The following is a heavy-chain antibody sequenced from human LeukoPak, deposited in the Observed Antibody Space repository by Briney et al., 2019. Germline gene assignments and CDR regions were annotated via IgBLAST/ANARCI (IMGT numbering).Heavy chain of an antibody. J-gene: IGHJ4*02. CDR2: INGDGSWT. Sequence: GGSLRLSCAASGNYWMHWVRQAPGKGLVWVSHINGDGSWTTYADSVKGRFTISKDNAKNTVYLQMSNLRAEDTAVYYCVSFYETYWGRGTLVTVTS. D-gene: IGHD2-2*01. CDR1: GNYW. CDR3: VSFYETY. V-gene: IGHV3-74*01.